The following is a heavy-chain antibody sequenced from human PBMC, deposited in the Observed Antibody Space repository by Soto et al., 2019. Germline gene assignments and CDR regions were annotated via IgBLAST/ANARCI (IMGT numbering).Heavy chain of an antibody. Sequence: GESLKISWKGSGYSFTSDWIGWVRQMPGKGLEWMGIIYPGDSDTRYSPSFQGQVTISADKSISTAYLQWSSLKAPDTAMYYCARLSGGYSSSWYLGPGDYWDQGTLLTVSS. J-gene: IGHJ4*02. CDR1: GYSFTSDW. V-gene: IGHV5-51*01. D-gene: IGHD6-13*01. CDR3: ARLSGGYSSSWYLGPGDY. CDR2: IYPGDSDT.